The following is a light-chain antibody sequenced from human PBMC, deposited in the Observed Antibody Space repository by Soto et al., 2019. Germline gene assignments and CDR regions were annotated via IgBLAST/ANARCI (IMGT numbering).Light chain of an antibody. CDR1: QNIDTY. V-gene: IGKV1-39*01. CDR2: GSS. Sequence: DIQMTQXPSSLAASVGDTVTITCRARQNIDTYLNWYRQRPGKAPELLIYGSSNLQSGVPSRFSGSGSGTDFTLTISSLQPEDFASYYCQQSYSTLTFGGGTRLEIK. J-gene: IGKJ4*01. CDR3: QQSYSTLT.